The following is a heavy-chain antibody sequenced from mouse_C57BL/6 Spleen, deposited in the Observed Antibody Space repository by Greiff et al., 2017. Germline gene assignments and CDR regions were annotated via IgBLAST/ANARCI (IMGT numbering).Heavy chain of an antibody. V-gene: IGHV5-17*01. D-gene: IGHD1-1*01. CDR3: AREGYYGSSSYYAMDY. Sequence: DVMLVESGGGLVKPGGSLKLSCAASGFTFSDYGMHWVRQAPEKGLAWVAYISSGSSTIYYADTVKGRFTISRDNAKNTLFLQMTSLRSEDTAMYYCAREGYYGSSSYYAMDYWGQGTSVTVSS. CDR2: ISSGSSTI. CDR1: GFTFSDYG. J-gene: IGHJ4*01.